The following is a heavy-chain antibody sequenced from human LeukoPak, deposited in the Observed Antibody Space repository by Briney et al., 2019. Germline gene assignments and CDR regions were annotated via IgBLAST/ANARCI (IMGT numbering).Heavy chain of an antibody. CDR2: MNPNNGNA. CDR1: GYTFTSYD. D-gene: IGHD3-22*01. J-gene: IGHJ4*02. CDR3: AREVYYYDSSGYSS. V-gene: IGHV1-8*02. Sequence: ASVKVSCKASGYTFTSYDINWVRQATGQGLEWMGWMNPNNGNAGYAQKFQDKVTMTRDTSISTAYMELRSLRSDDTAVYYCAREVYYYDSSGYSSWGQGTLVTVSS.